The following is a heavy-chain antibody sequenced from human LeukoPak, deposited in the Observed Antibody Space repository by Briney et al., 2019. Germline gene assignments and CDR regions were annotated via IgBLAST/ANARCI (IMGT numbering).Heavy chain of an antibody. V-gene: IGHV4-4*02. D-gene: IGHD3-10*01. J-gene: IGHJ4*02. CDR1: GDSISSSNW. Sequence: PSGTLSLTCAVSGDSISSSNWWSWVRQPPGRGLEWIGEIYHSGSTNYNPSLKSRVTISVDKSKNQFSLKLSSVTAADTAVYYCARIPGAMVRGVIDYWGQGTLATVSS. CDR3: ARIPGAMVRGVIDY. CDR2: IYHSGST.